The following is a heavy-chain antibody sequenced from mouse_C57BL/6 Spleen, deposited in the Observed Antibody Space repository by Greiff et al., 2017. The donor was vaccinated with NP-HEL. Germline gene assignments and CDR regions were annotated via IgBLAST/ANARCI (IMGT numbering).Heavy chain of an antibody. Sequence: QVQLQQPGAELVKPGASVKVSCKASGYTFTSYCMHWVQQRPGQGLEWIGRIHPSDSDTNYNPQFKGKATLTVDKSSSTAYMQLSSLTSKDTAVYYYAMVGSNYDNAMDYWGQGTSVTVSS. CDR2: IHPSDSDT. V-gene: IGHV1-74*01. CDR1: GYTFTSYC. CDR3: AMVGSNYDNAMDY. J-gene: IGHJ4*01. D-gene: IGHD1-1*01.